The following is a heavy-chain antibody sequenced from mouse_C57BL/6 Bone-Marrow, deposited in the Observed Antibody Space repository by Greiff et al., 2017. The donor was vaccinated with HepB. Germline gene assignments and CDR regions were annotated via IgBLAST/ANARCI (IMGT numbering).Heavy chain of an antibody. CDR2: IWSGGST. D-gene: IGHD2-12*01. CDR1: GFSLTSYG. V-gene: IGHV2-2*01. J-gene: IGHJ4*01. CDR3: ARKTYYKGAMDY. Sequence: VMLVESGPGLVQPSQSLSITSTVSGFSLTSYGVHWVRQSPGKGLEWLGVIWSGGSTDYNAAFISRLSISKDNSKSQVFFKMNSLQADDTAIYYCARKTYYKGAMDYWGQGTSVTVSS.